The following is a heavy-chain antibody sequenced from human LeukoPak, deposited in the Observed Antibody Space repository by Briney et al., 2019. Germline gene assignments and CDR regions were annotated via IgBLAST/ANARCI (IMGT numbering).Heavy chain of an antibody. D-gene: IGHD5-18*01. Sequence: SETLSLTCTVSGGSVSSSSFSWGWIRQPPGKGIEWIGRIFYSGSTYYNPSLMSRVTISVDTSKNQFSLKLSSVTAADTAVYYCARQGGYNYGNFDYWGQGTLVTVSS. CDR3: ARQGGYNYGNFDY. J-gene: IGHJ4*02. V-gene: IGHV4-39*01. CDR2: IFYSGST. CDR1: GGSVSSSSFS.